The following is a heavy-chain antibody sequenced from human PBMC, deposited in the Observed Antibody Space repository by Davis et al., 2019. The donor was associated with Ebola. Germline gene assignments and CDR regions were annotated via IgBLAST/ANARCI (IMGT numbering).Heavy chain of an antibody. CDR1: GYSINRGFT. CDR2: IYHSGST. V-gene: IGHV4-38-2*02. J-gene: IGHJ4*02. CDR3: AREHYSTSSFDS. Sequence: MPSETLSLTCSVSGYSINRGFTWGWIRQPPGKGLEWIGSIYHSGSTNYSPSLKSRVTISADTSKNQFSLRLRSVTAADTAVYYCAREHYSTSSFDSWGQGALVTVSS. D-gene: IGHD2/OR15-2a*01.